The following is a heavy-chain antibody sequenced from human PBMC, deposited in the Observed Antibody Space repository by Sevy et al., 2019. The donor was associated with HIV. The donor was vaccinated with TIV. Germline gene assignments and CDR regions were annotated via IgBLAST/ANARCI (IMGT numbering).Heavy chain of an antibody. CDR1: GFPFSHHN. V-gene: IGHV3-48*02. D-gene: IGHD7-27*01. CDR3: AREENRELGTIPLDS. CDR2: ISKSGSTT. Sequence: GGSLRLSCAASGFPFSHHNMNWVRQAPGKGLEWISYISKSGSTTYFADSVRARFTISRDNAKNSLFLEMHSLTDEDTAVYYCAREENRELGTIPLDSWGRGIQVTVSS. J-gene: IGHJ4*02.